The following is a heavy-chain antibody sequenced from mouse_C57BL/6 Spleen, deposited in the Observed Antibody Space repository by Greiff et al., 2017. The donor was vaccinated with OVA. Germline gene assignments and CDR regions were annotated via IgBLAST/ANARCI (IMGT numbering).Heavy chain of an antibody. D-gene: IGHD2-5*01. Sequence: VQLQQSGPELVKPGASVKISCKASGYTFTDYYMNWVKQSHGKSLEWIGDINPNNGGTSYNQKFKGKATLTVDKSSSTAYMEPRSLTSEDSAVYYCARAYYSNHGGFAYWGQGTLVTVSA. J-gene: IGHJ3*01. V-gene: IGHV1-26*01. CDR2: INPNNGGT. CDR1: GYTFTDYY. CDR3: ARAYYSNHGGFAY.